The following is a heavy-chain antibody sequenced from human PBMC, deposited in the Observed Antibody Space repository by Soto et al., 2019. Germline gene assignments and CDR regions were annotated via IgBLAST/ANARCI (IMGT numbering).Heavy chain of an antibody. Sequence: ASVKVSCKASGYTFSSYALHWVRQAPGQRLEWMGWINGGNGQTKYSQKFQGRVTFTRDTSASTAYLDLSSLRSEDTAVYYCARDPYYYDSSGYLSGYFHHWGQGTQVTVYS. CDR1: GYTFSSYA. D-gene: IGHD3-22*01. CDR2: INGGNGQT. V-gene: IGHV1-3*01. J-gene: IGHJ1*01. CDR3: ARDPYYYDSSGYLSGYFHH.